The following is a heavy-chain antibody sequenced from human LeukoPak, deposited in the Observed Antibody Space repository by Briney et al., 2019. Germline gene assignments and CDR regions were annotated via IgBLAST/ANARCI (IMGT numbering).Heavy chain of an antibody. V-gene: IGHV1-46*01. J-gene: IGHJ4*02. D-gene: IGHD6-13*01. CDR2: INPSGGST. CDR1: GCTFSSYH. Sequence: ASVKLSCKASGCTFSSYHLHWVRQAPGQGLEWMGIINPSGGSTSYAQKFQGRVTMTRDTSTSTVYMELSSLRSEDTAVYYCARVGSSTWYESDYWGQGTLVTVSS. CDR3: ARVGSSTWYESDY.